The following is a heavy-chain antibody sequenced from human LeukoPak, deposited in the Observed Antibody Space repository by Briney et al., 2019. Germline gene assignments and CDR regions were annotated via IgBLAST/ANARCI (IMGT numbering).Heavy chain of an antibody. CDR1: GFTFSDYS. J-gene: IGHJ4*02. CDR3: ARDYKYAFDN. V-gene: IGHV3-48*01. D-gene: IGHD5-24*01. CDR2: IGIDSGNT. Sequence: GGSLRLSCAASGFTFSDYSMNWVHQAPGKGLEWISYIGIDSGNTNYADSVKGRFTISGDKAKNSLYLQMNSLRVEDTAVYYCARDYKYAFDNWGQGTLVTVSS.